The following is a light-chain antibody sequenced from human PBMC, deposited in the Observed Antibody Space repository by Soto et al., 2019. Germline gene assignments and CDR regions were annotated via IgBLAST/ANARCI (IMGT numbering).Light chain of an antibody. CDR2: AVN. V-gene: IGLV2-8*01. Sequence: QSALTQPPSASGSPGQSVTISCTGSRSDVGGNDLVSWYQQHPGKAPQLIISAVNKRPSGVPDRFSGSKSGNTASLTVSGLQAEDEADYYCISYTGSSTSYVFGSGTKLTVL. CDR3: ISYTGSSTSYV. J-gene: IGLJ1*01. CDR1: RSDVGGNDL.